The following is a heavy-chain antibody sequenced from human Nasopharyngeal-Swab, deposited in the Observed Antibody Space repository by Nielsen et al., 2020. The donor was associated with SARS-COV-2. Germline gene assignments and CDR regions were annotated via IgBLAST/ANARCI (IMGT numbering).Heavy chain of an antibody. CDR3: ARVLKYDFWSGYYTGGDYYYRDV. V-gene: IGHV4-61*01. Sequence: SETLSLTCTVSGGSVSSGSYYWSWIRQPPGKGLEWIGYIYYSGSTNYNPSLKSRVTISVDTSKNQFSLKLSSVTAADTAVYYCARVLKYDFWSGYYTGGDYYYRDVWGKGTTVTVSS. CDR1: GGSVSSGSYY. D-gene: IGHD3-3*01. CDR2: IYYSGST. J-gene: IGHJ6*03.